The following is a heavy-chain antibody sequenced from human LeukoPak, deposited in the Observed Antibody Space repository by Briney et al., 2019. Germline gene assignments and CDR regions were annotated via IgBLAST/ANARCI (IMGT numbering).Heavy chain of an antibody. CDR1: GYTFTSYG. D-gene: IGHD3-16*02. Sequence: GASVKVSCKASGYTFTSYGISWVRQAPGQGLKWMGWMSAYNGNTNYAQKLQGRVTMTTDTSTSTAYMELRSLRSDDTAVYYCARDIDLDDYVWGSYRFAFDIWGQGTMVTVSS. CDR2: MSAYNGNT. CDR3: ARDIDLDDYVWGSYRFAFDI. V-gene: IGHV1-18*01. J-gene: IGHJ3*02.